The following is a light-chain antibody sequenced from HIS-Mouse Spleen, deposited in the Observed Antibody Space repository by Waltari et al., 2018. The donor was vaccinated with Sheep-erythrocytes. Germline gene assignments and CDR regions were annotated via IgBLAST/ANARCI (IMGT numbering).Light chain of an antibody. CDR3: QAWDSSTAV. V-gene: IGLV3-1*01. Sequence: SYELTQPPSVSVSPGQTASITCSGDKLGDKYACWYQQKPGQSPVLVIYQDSKRPSGIPERFSGCNSGNTATLTIGGTQAMDEADYYCQAWDSSTAVFGGGTKLTVL. CDR2: QDS. J-gene: IGLJ2*01. CDR1: KLGDKY.